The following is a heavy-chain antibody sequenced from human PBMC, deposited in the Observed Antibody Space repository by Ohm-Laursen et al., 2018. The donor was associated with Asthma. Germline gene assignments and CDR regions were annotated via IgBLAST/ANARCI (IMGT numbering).Heavy chain of an antibody. D-gene: IGHD3-3*01. J-gene: IGHJ4*02. CDR3: ARDVMEWYLPAFDF. CDR2: GGSYYDGGLK. CDR1: GFTFKSYA. Sequence: SLRLTCTASGFTFKSYAMHWVRQAPGKGLEWVAVGGSYYDGGLKYYADSVNGRFTVSRDDSKNTLYLQMNSLRPDDTAVYYCARDVMEWYLPAFDFWGQGTLVTVSS. V-gene: IGHV3-30-3*01.